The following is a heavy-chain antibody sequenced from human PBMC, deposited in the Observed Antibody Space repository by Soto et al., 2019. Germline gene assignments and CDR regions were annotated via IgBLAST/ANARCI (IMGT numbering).Heavy chain of an antibody. J-gene: IGHJ4*02. Sequence: PSETLSLTCAVSGYSISSGYYWGWIRQHPGKGLEWIGSVCHSGSTYYYPSLNNRLTISVDTSKNQHSLMLSTVVAADAAAYYYASTAMVIGAPYDWGQGTMVTVSS. D-gene: IGHD5-18*01. CDR2: VCHSGST. CDR1: GYSISSGYY. V-gene: IGHV4-38-2*01. CDR3: ASTAMVIGAPYD.